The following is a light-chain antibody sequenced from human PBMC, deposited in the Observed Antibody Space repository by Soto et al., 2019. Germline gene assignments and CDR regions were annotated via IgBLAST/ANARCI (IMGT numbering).Light chain of an antibody. CDR1: QSVSRT. V-gene: IGKV3-15*01. Sequence: EIVMTQSPASLSVSPGERATLSCRASQSVSRTLAWYQQKPGQAPRLLIYGASTRATDIPARFSGSGSGTEFTLIISSLQSEDFAVYYCQHYYNWPRTFGQGTKVDIK. CDR2: GAS. J-gene: IGKJ1*01. CDR3: QHYYNWPRT.